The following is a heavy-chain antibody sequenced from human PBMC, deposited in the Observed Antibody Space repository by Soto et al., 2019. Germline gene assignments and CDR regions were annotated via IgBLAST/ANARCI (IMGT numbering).Heavy chain of an antibody. CDR3: ARARPLNFRDCSGGSCYPMIDP. D-gene: IGHD2-15*01. CDR2: IIPIFGTA. Sequence: SVKVSCKASGGTFSSYAISWVRQAPGQGLEWMGGIIPIFGTANYAQKFQGRVTITADESTSTAYMELSSLRSEDTAVYYCARARPLNFRDCSGGSCYPMIDPWGQGTLVTVSS. V-gene: IGHV1-69*13. J-gene: IGHJ5*02. CDR1: GGTFSSYA.